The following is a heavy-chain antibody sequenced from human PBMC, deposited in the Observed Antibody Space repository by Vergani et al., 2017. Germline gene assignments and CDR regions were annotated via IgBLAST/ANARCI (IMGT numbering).Heavy chain of an antibody. J-gene: IGHJ6*03. D-gene: IGHD2-2*01. V-gene: IGHV3-43*01. CDR1: GFTFDDYT. CDR2: ISWDGGST. CDR3: ARGAGYCSSTSCPPTLRNYYYYMDV. Sequence: EVQLVESGGVVVQPGGSLRLSCAASGFTFDDYTMHWVRQAPGKGLEWVSLISWDGGSTYYADSVKGRFTVSRDNSKNTLYLQMNGLRAEDTAVYYCARGAGYCSSTSCPPTLRNYYYYMDVWGKGTTVTVSS.